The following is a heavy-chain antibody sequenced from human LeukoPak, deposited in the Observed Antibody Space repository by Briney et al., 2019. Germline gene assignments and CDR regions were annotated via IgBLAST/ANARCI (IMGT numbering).Heavy chain of an antibody. CDR1: GFTFSSYS. J-gene: IGHJ4*02. V-gene: IGHV3-23*01. CDR3: ARLHVKFYCSGGSCYPGH. CDR2: ISGSGDST. Sequence: PGGSLRLSCAASGFTFSSYSMNWVRQAPGKGLEWVSAISGSGDSTYYADSVKGRFTISRDNSRNTLYLQMNSLRAEDTAVYYCARLHVKFYCSGGSCYPGHWGQGTLVTVSS. D-gene: IGHD2-15*01.